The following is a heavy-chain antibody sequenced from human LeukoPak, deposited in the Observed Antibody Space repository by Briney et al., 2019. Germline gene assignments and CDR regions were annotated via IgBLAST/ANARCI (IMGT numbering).Heavy chain of an antibody. CDR1: GDSISSSNW. J-gene: IGHJ4*02. D-gene: IGHD3-22*01. V-gene: IGHV4-4*02. Sequence: SGTLSLTCAVTGDSISSSNWWSWVRPPPGKGLEWIGEIYHNGSTNYNPSLKSRVTISVDKSKNQFSLRLSSVTAADTAVYYCAGDYSDSSGLDYWGQGTLVTVSS. CDR3: AGDYSDSSGLDY. CDR2: IYHNGST.